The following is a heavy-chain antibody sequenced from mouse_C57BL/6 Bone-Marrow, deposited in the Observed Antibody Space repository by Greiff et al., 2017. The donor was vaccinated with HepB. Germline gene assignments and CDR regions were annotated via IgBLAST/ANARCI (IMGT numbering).Heavy chain of an antibody. J-gene: IGHJ1*03. Sequence: QVQLQQPGAELVKPGASVKLSCKASGYTFTSYWMHWVKQRPGRGLEWIGRIDPNSGGTKYNEKFKSKATLTVDKPSSTAYMQRSSLTSEDSAVYYCARWRDGYFLYWYFDVWGTGTTVTVSS. V-gene: IGHV1-72*01. CDR1: GYTFTSYW. D-gene: IGHD2-3*01. CDR2: IDPNSGGT. CDR3: ARWRDGYFLYWYFDV.